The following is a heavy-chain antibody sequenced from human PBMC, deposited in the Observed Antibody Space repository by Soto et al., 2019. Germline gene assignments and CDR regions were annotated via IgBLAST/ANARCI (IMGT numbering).Heavy chain of an antibody. CDR1: GYTFTSYA. J-gene: IGHJ5*02. CDR2: INAGNGNT. D-gene: IGHD6-19*01. Sequence: ASEKVSRKASGYTFTSYAMHWVSQAPGQRLEWMGWINAGNGNTKYSQKFQGRVTITRDTSASTAYMELSSLRSEDTAVYYCARVRAVSPDWFDPWGQGTLVTVSS. V-gene: IGHV1-3*01. CDR3: ARVRAVSPDWFDP.